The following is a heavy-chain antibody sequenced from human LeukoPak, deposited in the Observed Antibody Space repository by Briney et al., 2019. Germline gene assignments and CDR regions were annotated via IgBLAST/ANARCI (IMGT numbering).Heavy chain of an antibody. Sequence: PSETLSLTCTVSGGSISSGDYSWSWIRQPPGKGLEWIGYIYYSGSTYYNPSLKSRVTISVDTSKNQFSLKLSSVTAADTAVYYCARVLMRNWFDPWGQGTLVTVSS. J-gene: IGHJ5*02. CDR2: IYYSGST. CDR3: ARVLMRNWFDP. D-gene: IGHD2-8*01. V-gene: IGHV4-30-4*01. CDR1: GGSISSGDYS.